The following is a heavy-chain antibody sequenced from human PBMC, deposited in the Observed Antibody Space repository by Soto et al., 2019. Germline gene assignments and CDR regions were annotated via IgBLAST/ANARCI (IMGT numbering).Heavy chain of an antibody. CDR3: ARDEGDSGWFYFDY. CDR1: GFTFSSYG. V-gene: IGHV3-33*01. CDR2: MWHDGSNK. Sequence: QVQLVESGGGVVQPGRSLRLSCAASGFTFSSYGMHWVRQAPGKGLEWVAVMWHDGSNKYYADSVKGRFTISRDNSRTTLYLQMNSLRAEDTAVYYCARDEGDSGWFYFDYWGQGTLVTVSS. J-gene: IGHJ4*02. D-gene: IGHD6-19*01.